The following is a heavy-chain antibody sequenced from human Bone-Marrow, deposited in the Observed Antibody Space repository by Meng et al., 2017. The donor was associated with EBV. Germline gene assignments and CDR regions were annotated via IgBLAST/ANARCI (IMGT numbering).Heavy chain of an antibody. D-gene: IGHD1-26*01. Sequence: HLWLRESCPRLVKPLETLSLTCTVSGGSISSSSYYWGWIRQPPGKGLEWIGSIYYSGSTYYNPSLKSRVTISVDTSKNQFSLKLSSVIAADTAVYYCAREQVGATRPFDYWGQGTLVTVSS. CDR1: GGSISSSSYY. CDR2: IYYSGST. CDR3: AREQVGATRPFDY. J-gene: IGHJ4*02. V-gene: IGHV4-39*07.